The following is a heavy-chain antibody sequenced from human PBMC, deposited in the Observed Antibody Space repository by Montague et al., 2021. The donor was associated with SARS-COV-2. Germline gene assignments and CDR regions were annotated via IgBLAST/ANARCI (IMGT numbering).Heavy chain of an antibody. CDR2: INHSGST. CDR3: ASSTYYYDSSGSDAFDI. J-gene: IGHJ3*02. CDR1: GGSFSGYY. V-gene: IGHV4-34*01. D-gene: IGHD3-22*01. Sequence: SETLSLTCAVYGGSFSGYYWSWIRQPPGKGQEWIGEINHSGSTNYNSPLKSRGTISVYTSKNQSSLKLSSVTAADTAVYYCASSTYYYDSSGSDAFDIWGQGTMVTVSS.